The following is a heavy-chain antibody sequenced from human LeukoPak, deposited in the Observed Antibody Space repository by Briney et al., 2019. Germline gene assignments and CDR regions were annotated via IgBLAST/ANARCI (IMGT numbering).Heavy chain of an antibody. D-gene: IGHD3-3*01. CDR3: ARDPGVVAFHYFDF. J-gene: IGHJ4*02. V-gene: IGHV3-23*01. Sequence: PGGSLRLSCAASGFTFSSHAMAWVRQAPGKGLEWVSAIGGLGSSTYYGDSVKGRLTITRENSKNTVYLQMDSLRGEDTAVYYCARDPGVVAFHYFDFWGQGTLITVSS. CDR1: GFTFSSHA. CDR2: IGGLGSST.